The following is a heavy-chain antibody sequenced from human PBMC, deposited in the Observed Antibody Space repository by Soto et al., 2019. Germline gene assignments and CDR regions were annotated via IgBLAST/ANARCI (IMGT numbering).Heavy chain of an antibody. Sequence: EVQLMESGGGLVQPRGSLRLSCATSGFTFSTYWMDWVRQTPGKGLEWVANINQDGSKENYVDSVRGRFTISRDNAKSSLHLHMSSLTAEDSALYFCSASLHYWGQGTLVTVSS. V-gene: IGHV3-7*01. CDR2: INQDGSKE. CDR1: GFTFSTYW. CDR3: SASLHY. J-gene: IGHJ4*02.